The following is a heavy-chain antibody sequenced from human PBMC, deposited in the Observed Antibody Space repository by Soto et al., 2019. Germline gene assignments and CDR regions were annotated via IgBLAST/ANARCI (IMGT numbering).Heavy chain of an antibody. D-gene: IGHD3-22*01. CDR1: GFTFSLYS. J-gene: IGHJ4*02. CDR3: VRARSTDSRPDY. CDR2: ITSSSSYI. Sequence: GGSLRLSCAASGFTFSLYSMRWVRQAPEKGLERVASITSSSSYIYYEDSLKGRFTISRDNAKNSLFLQLDSLRAEDTAVYFCVRARSTDSRPDYWGQGTLVTVSS. V-gene: IGHV3-21*01.